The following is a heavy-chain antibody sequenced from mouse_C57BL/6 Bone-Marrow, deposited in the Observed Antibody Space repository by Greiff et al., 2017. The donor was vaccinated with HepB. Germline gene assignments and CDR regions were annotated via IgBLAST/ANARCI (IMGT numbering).Heavy chain of an antibody. CDR1: GYTFTNYW. CDR2: IYPGGGYT. V-gene: IGHV1-63*01. D-gene: IGHD1-1*01. Sequence: QVHVKQSGAELVRPGTSVKMSCKASGYTFTNYWIGWAKQRPGHGLEWIGDIYPGGGYTNYNEKFKGKATLTADKSSSTAYMQFSSLTSEDSAIYYCAKRGHYGSSFAYWGQGTLVTVSA. J-gene: IGHJ3*01. CDR3: AKRGHYGSSFAY.